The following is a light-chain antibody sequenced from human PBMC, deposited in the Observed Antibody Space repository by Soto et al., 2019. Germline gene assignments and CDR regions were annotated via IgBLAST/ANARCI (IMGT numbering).Light chain of an antibody. V-gene: IGKV3-20*01. CDR1: QSVSSSY. Sequence: EIVLTQSPGTLSLSPGERATLSCRASQSVSSSYLAWYQHKPGQAPRLLIYGASSSATGIPDRFSSSGSGTDFTLTISRLEPEDFAVYYCQQYGSSPHTFGQGTKLEIK. J-gene: IGKJ2*01. CDR3: QQYGSSPHT. CDR2: GAS.